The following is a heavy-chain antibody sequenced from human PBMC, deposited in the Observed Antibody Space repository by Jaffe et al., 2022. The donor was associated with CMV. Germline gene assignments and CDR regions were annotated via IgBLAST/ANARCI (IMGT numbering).Heavy chain of an antibody. Sequence: EVQLVESGGGLVQPGGSLRLSCAASGFTFSSYWMSWVRQAPGKGLEWVANIKQDGSEKYYVDSVKGRFTISRDNAKNSLYLQMNILRAEDTAVYYCARADYPYYYYGMDVWGQGTTVTVSS. CDR2: IKQDGSEK. CDR1: GFTFSSYW. J-gene: IGHJ6*02. D-gene: IGHD4-17*01. CDR3: ARADYPYYYYGMDV. V-gene: IGHV3-7*01.